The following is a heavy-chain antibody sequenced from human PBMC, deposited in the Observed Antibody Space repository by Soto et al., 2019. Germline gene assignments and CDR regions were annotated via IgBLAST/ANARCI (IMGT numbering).Heavy chain of an antibody. D-gene: IGHD3-16*02. CDR3: AGRNPLASVSLNFRELSNYKWIDP. CDR2: IYYIGST. Sequence: SETLSLTCTVSGDSITNSNYYWGWFRQPPGKGLEWIASIYYIGSTYYNPSLKSRVTISVDTSNNQFSLNLNSVTASDTAVYYCAGRNPLASVSLNFRELSNYKWIDPWGPGTLVTVSS. V-gene: IGHV4-39*01. CDR1: GDSITNSNYY. J-gene: IGHJ5*02.